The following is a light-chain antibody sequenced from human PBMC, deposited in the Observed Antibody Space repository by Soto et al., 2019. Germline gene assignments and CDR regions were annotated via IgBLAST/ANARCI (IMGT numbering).Light chain of an antibody. CDR1: QNIRNW. V-gene: IGKV1-5*01. Sequence: GDSVTITCRASQNIRNWLAWYQQKPGKAPNPLIYDASSLKSGVPARFSGSGSGTEFTLNISSLQPDDVETYYCQQYNEYSWTFRQGTKVDIK. CDR3: QQYNEYSWT. J-gene: IGKJ1*01. CDR2: DAS.